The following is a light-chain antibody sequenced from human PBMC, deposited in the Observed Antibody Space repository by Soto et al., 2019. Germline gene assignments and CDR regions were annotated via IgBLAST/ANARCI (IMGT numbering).Light chain of an antibody. Sequence: QSVLTQPPSVSGAPGQTVTISCTGSSSNIGAGYDGHWYQQLPGTAPKLIIYGNSNRPSGVAYRFSGSKSGTSASLAITGLQAEDEADYYYQSYDSSMSGLVVFGGGTKLTVL. V-gene: IGLV1-40*01. J-gene: IGLJ2*01. CDR1: SSNIGAGYD. CDR2: GNS. CDR3: QSYDSSMSGLVV.